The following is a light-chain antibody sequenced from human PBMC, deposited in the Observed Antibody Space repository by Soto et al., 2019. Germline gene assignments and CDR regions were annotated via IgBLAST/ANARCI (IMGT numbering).Light chain of an antibody. Sequence: EIVMTQSPATLSVSPGERATLSCRASQSVSSNLAWYQQKPGQAPRLLIYGASTRTTGIPARFSGSGSGTEFTLTISSLQSEDFAVYYCQQYNNWPPEYMFGQGTKLEIK. CDR2: GAS. J-gene: IGKJ2*01. V-gene: IGKV3-15*01. CDR1: QSVSSN. CDR3: QQYNNWPPEYM.